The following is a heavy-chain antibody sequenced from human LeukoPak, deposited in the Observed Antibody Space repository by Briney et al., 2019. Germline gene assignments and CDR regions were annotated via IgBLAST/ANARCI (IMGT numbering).Heavy chain of an antibody. CDR1: GFTFGDYA. Sequence: GVSLRLSCTTSGFTFGDYAMSWVRQAPGKGLEWVGFIRGKAYSGTTQYAASVKGRFTISRDDSKSIAYLQMSSLKTEDTAVYYCTRVRSGNDFDYWGQGTLVTVSS. CDR2: IRGKAYSGTT. D-gene: IGHD3-10*01. CDR3: TRVRSGNDFDY. V-gene: IGHV3-49*04. J-gene: IGHJ4*02.